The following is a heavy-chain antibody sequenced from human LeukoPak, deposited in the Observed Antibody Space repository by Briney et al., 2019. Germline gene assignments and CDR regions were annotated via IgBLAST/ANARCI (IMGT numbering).Heavy chain of an antibody. V-gene: IGHV3-48*01. D-gene: IGHD2-2*01. J-gene: IGHJ4*02. CDR2: VGISSGNT. CDR1: GFTFSDYS. CDR3: ARDTKYAFDN. Sequence: GSLQLSCAASGFTFSDYSMNWVRRAPGKGLEGISYVGISSGNTKYADSVKGRFTISGDKAKNSLYLQMNSLRVEDTAVYYCARDTKYAFDNWGQGTLVTVSS.